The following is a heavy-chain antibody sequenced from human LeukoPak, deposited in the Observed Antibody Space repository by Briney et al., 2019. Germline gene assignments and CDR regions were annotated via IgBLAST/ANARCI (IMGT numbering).Heavy chain of an antibody. CDR1: GGSISSYS. D-gene: IGHD3-16*01. V-gene: IGHV4-59*01. CDR3: ARARSFRVGGIDY. Sequence: PSETLSLTCTVSGGSISSYSWSWIRQPPGKGLEWIAYIYYSGITNYNPSLKSRVTISVDTSKNQFSLRLNSVTAADTAVYYCARARSFRVGGIDYWGQGTLVTVSS. CDR2: IYYSGIT. J-gene: IGHJ4*02.